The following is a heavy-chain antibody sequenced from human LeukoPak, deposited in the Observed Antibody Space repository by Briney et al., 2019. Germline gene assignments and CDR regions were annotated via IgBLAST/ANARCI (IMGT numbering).Heavy chain of an antibody. V-gene: IGHV4-38-2*02. D-gene: IGHD5-24*01. CDR1: GYSISSRYY. Sequence: SSETLSLTCTVSGYSISSRYYWGWIRQPPGKGLEWIGNIYHSGSTYYNPSLKSRVTISVDTSKNQFSLKLSSVTAEDTAVYYCARDLGDGYNIFDYWGQGTLVTVSS. CDR3: ARDLGDGYNIFDY. J-gene: IGHJ4*02. CDR2: IYHSGST.